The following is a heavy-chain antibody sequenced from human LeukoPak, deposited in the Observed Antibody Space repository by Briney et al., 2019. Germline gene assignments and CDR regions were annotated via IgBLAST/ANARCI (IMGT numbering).Heavy chain of an antibody. J-gene: IGHJ4*02. CDR3: ATIAASSSIDFDY. D-gene: IGHD6-6*01. CDR2: VHHSANS. V-gene: IGHV4-38-2*02. Sequence: SETLSLTCTVSGYSISSGYYWGWIRQAPGKGREWIGSVHHSANSYYNPSLKSRVTISVDTSKNQFSLKLSSVTAADTAVYYCATIAASSSIDFDYWGQGTLVTVSS. CDR1: GYSISSGYY.